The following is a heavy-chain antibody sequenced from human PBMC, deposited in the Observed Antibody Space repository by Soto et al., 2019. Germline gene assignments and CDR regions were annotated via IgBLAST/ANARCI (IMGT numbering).Heavy chain of an antibody. CDR3: PRHDDWFAP. Sequence: SETLSLTCNVSGDSMSSRPYYWGWIRQPPGNRLECIGTVYCSCATYYNPSLRVRLTVSADTSKNYFSLRLTSVTSGSTAGYFCPRHDDWFAPWGQGILVTVSS. V-gene: IGHV4-39*01. CDR2: VYCSCAT. J-gene: IGHJ5*02. CDR1: GDSMSSRPYY.